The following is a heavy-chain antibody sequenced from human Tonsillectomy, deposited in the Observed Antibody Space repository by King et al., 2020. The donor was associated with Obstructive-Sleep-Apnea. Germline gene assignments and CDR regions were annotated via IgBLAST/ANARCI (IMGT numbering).Heavy chain of an antibody. Sequence: QLQESGPGLVKPSQTLSLTCTVSGGSISSGDYYWSLIRQPPGRGLEWIGYIYYSGSCYCYTSLKSRVTISVDTSKNQFSLKLSSVTAADTAVYYCARASWSKISHDYWGQGTLVTVSS. CDR1: GGSISSGDYY. CDR2: IYYSGSC. V-gene: IGHV4-30-4*01. D-gene: IGHD2-15*01. CDR3: ARASWSKISHDY. J-gene: IGHJ4*02.